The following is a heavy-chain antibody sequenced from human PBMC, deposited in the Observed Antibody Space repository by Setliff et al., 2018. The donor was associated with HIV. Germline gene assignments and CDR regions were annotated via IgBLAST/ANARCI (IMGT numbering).Heavy chain of an antibody. CDR3: ASSSPQYGSYHDAFDI. D-gene: IGHD1-26*01. Sequence: VASVKVSCKASGYIFTNYGITWVRQAPGQGLEWMGWISPNSGDTNYAQKLQGRVTMTADTSTSTAYMELRSLRSDDTAVYYCASSSPQYGSYHDAFDIWGRGTMVTGSS. V-gene: IGHV1-18*01. J-gene: IGHJ3*02. CDR1: GYIFTNYG. CDR2: ISPNSGDT.